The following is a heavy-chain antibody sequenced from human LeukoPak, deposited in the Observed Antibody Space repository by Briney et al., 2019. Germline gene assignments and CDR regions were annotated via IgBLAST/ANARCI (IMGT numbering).Heavy chain of an antibody. Sequence: GGSLRLSCAASGFTDSSNYMSWVRQAPGRALEWVSFIYSGGSTFYADSLKGRFPISRDNSKNTLYLQMTTLRAEDTAVYYCARNRAAAGTGWFDPWGQGTLVTVSP. J-gene: IGHJ5*02. D-gene: IGHD6-13*01. CDR3: ARNRAAAGTGWFDP. CDR2: IYSGGST. CDR1: GFTDSSNY. V-gene: IGHV3-53*01.